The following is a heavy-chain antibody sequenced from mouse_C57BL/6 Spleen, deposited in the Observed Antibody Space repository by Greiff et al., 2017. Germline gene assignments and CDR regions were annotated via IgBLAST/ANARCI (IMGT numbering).Heavy chain of an antibody. CDR2: INPGSGGT. V-gene: IGHV1-54*01. CDR1: GYAFTNYL. D-gene: IGHD1-1*01. Sequence: QVQLQQSGAELVRPGTSVKVSCKASGYAFTNYLIEWVKQRPGQGLEWIGVINPGSGGTNYNEKFKGKATLTADKSSSTAYMQLSSLTSEDSAVYFCARGGGNPPFDYWGQGTTLTVSS. CDR3: ARGGGNPPFDY. J-gene: IGHJ2*01.